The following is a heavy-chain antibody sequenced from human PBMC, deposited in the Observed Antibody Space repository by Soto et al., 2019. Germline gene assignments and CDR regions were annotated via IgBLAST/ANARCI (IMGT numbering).Heavy chain of an antibody. Sequence: QVQLVQSGAEVKKPGSSVKVSCKASGGTFSSYAISWVRQAPGQGLEWMGGIIPIFGTANYAQKFQGRVTMTADKSTSTAYMERSSLRSEVTAVYYGAGGGELLPQGGTGAYFDYWGQGTLVTVSS. V-gene: IGHV1-69*06. CDR1: GGTFSSYA. CDR3: AGGGELLPQGGTGAYFDY. D-gene: IGHD1-26*01. J-gene: IGHJ4*02. CDR2: IIPIFGTA.